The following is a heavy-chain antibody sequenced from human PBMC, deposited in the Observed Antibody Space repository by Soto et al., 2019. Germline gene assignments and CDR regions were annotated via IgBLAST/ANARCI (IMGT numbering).Heavy chain of an antibody. J-gene: IGHJ6*02. CDR3: ARGRDGYNYGHYGMDV. D-gene: IGHD5-12*01. CDR2: IIPIFGTA. V-gene: IGHV1-69*13. Sequence: GASVKVSCKASGGTFSSYAISWVRQAPGQGLEWVGGIIPIFGTANYAQKFQGRVTITADESTSTAYMELSSLRSEDTAVYYCARGRDGYNYGHYGMDVWGQGTTVTVSS. CDR1: GGTFSSYA.